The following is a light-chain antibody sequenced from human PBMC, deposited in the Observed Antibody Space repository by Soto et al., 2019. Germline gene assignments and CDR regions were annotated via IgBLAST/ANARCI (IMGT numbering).Light chain of an antibody. J-gene: IGKJ2*01. CDR3: QQYYTTPYT. CDR2: WAS. Sequence: DIVMTQSPESLAVSLGERATINCRSSQSVLYSSNNKNYIAWYQLKPGQPPKALIYWASTRESGVPDRFSGSGSGTDFTLTISSLQAEDVAVYSCQQYYTTPYTFGQGTKLEIK. V-gene: IGKV4-1*01. CDR1: QSVLYSSNNKNY.